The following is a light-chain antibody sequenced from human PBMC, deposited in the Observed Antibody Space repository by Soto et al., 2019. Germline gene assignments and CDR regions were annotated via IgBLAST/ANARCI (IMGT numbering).Light chain of an antibody. CDR2: GAS. Sequence: EIVLTQSPGTLSLSPGERATLSCRASQSVSSSYLAWYQQKPGQAPRLLIYGASSRATGIPDRFSGSGSGTDFTLTISRLEPEDFAVYYCHQYGSSLPMYTFGQGTKLEI. V-gene: IGKV3-20*01. CDR3: HQYGSSLPMYT. J-gene: IGKJ2*01. CDR1: QSVSSSY.